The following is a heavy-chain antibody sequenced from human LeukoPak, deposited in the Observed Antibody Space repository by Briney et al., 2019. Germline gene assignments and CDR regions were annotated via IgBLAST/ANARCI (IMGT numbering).Heavy chain of an antibody. CDR3: AKAIRGYCNNGICSRVYRYYAMDV. V-gene: IGHV3-30*18. CDR1: GFTVNNYG. D-gene: IGHD2-8*01. CDR2: ISLDGSNE. J-gene: IGHJ6*02. Sequence: GGCLRLSCAASGFTVNNYGVHWVRQAPGEGLEWESLISLDGSNEYHAELVKVRFTISRAKSKSMVYPQMKSLSDEDTAVYSCAKAIRGYCNNGICSRVYRYYAMDVWGQGTTVTVSS.